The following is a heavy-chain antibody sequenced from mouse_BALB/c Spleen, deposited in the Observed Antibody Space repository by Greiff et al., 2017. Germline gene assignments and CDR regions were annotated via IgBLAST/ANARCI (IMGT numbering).Heavy chain of an antibody. Sequence: VQLQQSGAELAKPGASVKMSCKASGYTFTSYWMHWVKQRPGQGLEWIGYINPSTGYTEYNQKFKDKATLTADKSSSTAYMQLSSLTSEDSAVYYCASYDPYYYAMDYWGQGTSVTVSS. CDR3: ASYDPYYYAMDY. V-gene: IGHV1-7*01. J-gene: IGHJ4*01. CDR2: INPSTGYT. CDR1: GYTFTSYW. D-gene: IGHD2-12*01.